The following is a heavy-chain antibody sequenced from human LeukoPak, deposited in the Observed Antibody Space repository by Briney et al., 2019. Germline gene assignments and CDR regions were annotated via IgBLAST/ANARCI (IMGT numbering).Heavy chain of an antibody. J-gene: IGHJ4*02. CDR3: ARGGSVLRFLES. CDR2: IIPIFGTA. V-gene: IGHV1-69*13. D-gene: IGHD3-3*01. CDR1: EGTFSSYA. Sequence: ASVKVSCKASEGTFSSYAINWVRRAPGQGLEWMGGIIPIFGTANYAQKFQGRVTITADESTSTAYMELSSLRSEDTAVYYCARGGSVLRFLESWGQGTLVTVSS.